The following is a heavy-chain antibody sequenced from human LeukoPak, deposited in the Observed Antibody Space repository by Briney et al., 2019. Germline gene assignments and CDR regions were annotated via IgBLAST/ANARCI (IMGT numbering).Heavy chain of an antibody. J-gene: IGHJ4*02. V-gene: IGHV1-18*01. Sequence: PGASVKVSCKASGYIFASYAFSCVRQAPGQGLEWMGWINNYNGNTDYARNLQGRVTMTTETSTSTAYMELRSLRSDDTAVYFCARHSSQSHFDYWGQGTLVTVSS. CDR3: ARHSSQSHFDY. CDR1: GYIFASYA. D-gene: IGHD3-22*01. CDR2: INNYNGNT.